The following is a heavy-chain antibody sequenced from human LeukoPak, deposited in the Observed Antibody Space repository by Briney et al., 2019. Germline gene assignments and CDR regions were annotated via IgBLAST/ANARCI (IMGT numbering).Heavy chain of an antibody. CDR3: ARVSCSGGSCYSSYDY. V-gene: IGHV3-30*04. Sequence: GGSLRLSCAASGFTFNNYVMHWVRQAPGKGLEWVAVTSYDGSYKYYADSVKGRFTISRDNSKNTLYLQMNSLRAEDTAVYYCARVSCSGGSCYSSYDYWGQGTLVTVSS. CDR2: TSYDGSYK. D-gene: IGHD2-15*01. J-gene: IGHJ4*02. CDR1: GFTFNNYV.